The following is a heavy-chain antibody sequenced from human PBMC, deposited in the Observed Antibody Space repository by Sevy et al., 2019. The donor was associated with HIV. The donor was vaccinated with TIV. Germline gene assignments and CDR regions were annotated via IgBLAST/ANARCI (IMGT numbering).Heavy chain of an antibody. CDR2: ISFDGRNT. CDR1: GFTFRSYG. V-gene: IGHV3-30*18. D-gene: IGHD3-9*01. Sequence: GWSLRLSCAGSGFTFRSYGIHWVRQSPGKGLEWVAFISFDGRNTYSADSVKGRFTVSRDNSNNAVYLQMNNLRTEDTAMYYCAKDILGDNSPWFFFDYWGQGTQVTVSS. J-gene: IGHJ4*02. CDR3: AKDILGDNSPWFFFDY.